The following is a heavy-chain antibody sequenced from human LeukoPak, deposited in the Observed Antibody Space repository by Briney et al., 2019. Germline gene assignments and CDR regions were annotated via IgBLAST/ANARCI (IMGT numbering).Heavy chain of an antibody. J-gene: IGHJ4*02. D-gene: IGHD1-26*01. Sequence: GGSLRLSCAASGFTFSSYWMGWVRQAPGRRLEWVANMNIDGSEKYYADSAKGRFTISRDNARNSVYLQMNSLRVEDTAVYYCARDPVEWELLLDYWGQGTLVTVSS. CDR3: ARDPVEWELLLDY. CDR1: GFTFSSYW. V-gene: IGHV3-7*01. CDR2: MNIDGSEK.